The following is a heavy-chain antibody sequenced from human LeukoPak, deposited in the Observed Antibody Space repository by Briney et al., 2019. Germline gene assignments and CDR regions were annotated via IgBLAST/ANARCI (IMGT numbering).Heavy chain of an antibody. Sequence: GGSLRLSCVAPGFTFSNYAMSWVRQAPGKGLEWVSAISGSGSSTYYADSVKGRFTISRDNSKNTVYLQMNSLRAEDTAVYYCAKETTFYYDSSGYWGYWGQGTLVTVSS. CDR1: GFTFSNYA. J-gene: IGHJ4*02. CDR3: AKETTFYYDSSGYWGY. CDR2: ISGSGSST. V-gene: IGHV3-23*01. D-gene: IGHD3-22*01.